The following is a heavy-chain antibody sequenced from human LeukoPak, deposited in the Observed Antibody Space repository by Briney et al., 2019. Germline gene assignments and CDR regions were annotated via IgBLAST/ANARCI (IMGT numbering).Heavy chain of an antibody. J-gene: IGHJ5*02. CDR1: AFTFGNYW. V-gene: IGHV3-74*03. CDR3: ARGGFALNVPVVGLNWFDP. Sequence: PGGSLRLSCAASAFTFGNYWMHWVRQAPGKGLVWVSRTNSDGSSTTYAGSVKGRFTISRDNAKNTLYLQMNSLRAEDTAVYYCARGGFALNVPVVGLNWFDPWGQGTLVTVSS. CDR2: TNSDGSST. D-gene: IGHD2-2*01.